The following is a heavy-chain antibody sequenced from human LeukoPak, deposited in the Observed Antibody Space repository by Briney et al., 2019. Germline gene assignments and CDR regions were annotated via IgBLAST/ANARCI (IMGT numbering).Heavy chain of an antibody. CDR3: ARPTTGPATQGYDS. V-gene: IGHV4-39*01. J-gene: IGHJ4*02. CDR1: GGSISSSSYY. Sequence: SETLSLTCTVSGGSISSSSYYWGWIRQPPGKGLEWIGSIYYSGNTYHNPSLKSRVTISVDPSKNQFSLSVISVTAADTAVYFCARPTTGPATQGYDSWGQGILVTVAS. D-gene: IGHD1-1*01. CDR2: IYYSGNT.